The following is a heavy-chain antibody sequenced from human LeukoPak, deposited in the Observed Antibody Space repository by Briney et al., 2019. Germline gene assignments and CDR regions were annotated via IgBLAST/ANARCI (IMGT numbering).Heavy chain of an antibody. CDR3: ARLLRDDFWSGYYTGMRLDYYYYTHV. CDR1: GGSISSYY. J-gene: IGHJ6*03. D-gene: IGHD3-3*01. CDR2: IYTSGST. V-gene: IGHV4-4*07. Sequence: SETLSLTCTVSGGSISSYYWSWIRQPAGKGLEWIGRIYTSGSTNYNPSLKSRVTMSVDTSKNQFSLKLSSVTAADTAVYYCARLLRDDFWSGYYTGMRLDYYYYTHVWGKGTTVTVSS.